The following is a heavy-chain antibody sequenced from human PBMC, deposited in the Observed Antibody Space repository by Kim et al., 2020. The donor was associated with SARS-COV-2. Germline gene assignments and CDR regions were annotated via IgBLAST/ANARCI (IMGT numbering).Heavy chain of an antibody. J-gene: IGHJ4*02. V-gene: IGHV1-18*01. CDR3: ARVVGAMKPVSGPDY. Sequence: ASVKVSCKASGYTFTSYGISWVRQAPGQGLEWMGWISAYNGNTNYAQKLQGRVTMTTDTSTSTAYMELRSLRSDDTAVYYCARVVGAMKPVSGPDYWGQGTLVTVSS. CDR1: GYTFTSYG. CDR2: ISAYNGNT. D-gene: IGHD1-26*01.